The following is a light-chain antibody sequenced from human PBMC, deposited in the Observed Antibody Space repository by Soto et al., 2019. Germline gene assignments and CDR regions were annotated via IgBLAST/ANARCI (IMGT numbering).Light chain of an antibody. CDR1: SSNIGTNT. Sequence: QSVLTQPPSASGTPGQRVTISCSGSSSNIGTNTVNWYQQLPGTAPKLLIYDNNQRPSGVPDRFSGSKSGTSASLAISGLQSEDEADYCCAAWDDSLNGLYVFGTGTKVTVL. CDR2: DNN. J-gene: IGLJ1*01. CDR3: AAWDDSLNGLYV. V-gene: IGLV1-44*01.